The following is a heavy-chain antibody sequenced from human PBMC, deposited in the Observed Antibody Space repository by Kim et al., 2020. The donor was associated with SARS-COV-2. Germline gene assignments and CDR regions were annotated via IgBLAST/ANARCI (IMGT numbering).Heavy chain of an antibody. CDR1: GYTFTFYY. D-gene: IGHD4-17*01. Sequence: ASVKVSCKASGYTFTFYYMPLVRQAPGQGLEWMGWINPNSGGTNYAQKFQGRVTMTRDTSISTAYMELSRLRSDDTAVYYCARVRIDYGDYDDYYYYGMDVWGQGTTVTVSS. CDR3: ARVRIDYGDYDDYYYYGMDV. V-gene: IGHV1-2*02. CDR2: INPNSGGT. J-gene: IGHJ6*02.